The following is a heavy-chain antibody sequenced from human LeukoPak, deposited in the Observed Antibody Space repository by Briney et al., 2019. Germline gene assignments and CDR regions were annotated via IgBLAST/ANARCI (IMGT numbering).Heavy chain of an antibody. Sequence: GASVKVSCKASGYTFTSYYMHWVRQAPGQGLEWMGIINPSGGSTSYAQKFQGRVTMTRDTSTSTAYMELSSLRSEDTAVYYCARVHFELKNYYYMDVWGKGTTVTVSS. J-gene: IGHJ6*03. V-gene: IGHV1-46*01. CDR1: GYTFTSYY. D-gene: IGHD3-10*01. CDR2: INPSGGST. CDR3: ARVHFELKNYYYMDV.